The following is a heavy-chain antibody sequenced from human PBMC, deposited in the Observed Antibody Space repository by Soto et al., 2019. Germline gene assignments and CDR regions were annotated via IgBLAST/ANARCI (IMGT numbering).Heavy chain of an antibody. Sequence: GSLRLSCAASGFTFSSYAMHWVLQAPGKGLEWVAVISYDGSNKYYADSVKGRFTISRDNSKNTLYLQMNSLRAEDTAVYYCAREGSRYCSGGSCLRAFDYWGQGT. CDR3: AREGSRYCSGGSCLRAFDY. V-gene: IGHV3-30-3*01. CDR2: ISYDGSNK. CDR1: GFTFSSYA. J-gene: IGHJ4*02. D-gene: IGHD2-15*01.